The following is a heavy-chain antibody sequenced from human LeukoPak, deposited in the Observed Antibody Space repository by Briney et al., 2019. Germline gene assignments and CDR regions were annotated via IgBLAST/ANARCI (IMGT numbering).Heavy chain of an antibody. CDR2: IYYSGST. D-gene: IGHD6-19*01. J-gene: IGHJ4*02. CDR3: ARGKVAGTRFDY. CDR1: GGSVSSGGYY. Sequence: PSETLSLTCTVSGGSVSSGGYYWSWIRHRPGEGLEWIGYIYYSGSTFYNPSLKSRLTISLDTSKNQFSLNLSSVTVAGTAVYYCARGKVAGTRFDYWGQGSLVTVSS. V-gene: IGHV4-31*03.